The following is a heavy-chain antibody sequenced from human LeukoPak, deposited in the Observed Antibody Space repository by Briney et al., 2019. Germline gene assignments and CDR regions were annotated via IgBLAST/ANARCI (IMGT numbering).Heavy chain of an antibody. CDR1: GGTFSSYA. CDR2: ISAYNGNT. D-gene: IGHD4-17*01. J-gene: IGHJ4*02. Sequence: ASVKVSCKASGGTFSSYAISWVRQAPGQGLEWMGWISAYNGNTNYAQRLQGRVTMTTDTSTSTAYMELRSLRSDDTAVYYCARDRDYGDYNTQDLFVYWGQGTLVSVSS. V-gene: IGHV1-18*01. CDR3: ARDRDYGDYNTQDLFVY.